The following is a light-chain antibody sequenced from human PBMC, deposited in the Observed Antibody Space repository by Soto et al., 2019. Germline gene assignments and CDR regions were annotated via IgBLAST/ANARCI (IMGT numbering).Light chain of an antibody. CDR3: CSYAGSYTLV. Sequence: QSALTQPRSVSGSPGQSVTISCTGTSNDVGAYNYVTWYQQHPGKAPKLMIYDVTKRPSGVPDRFSGSKSGNTASLTISGLQAEDEADYYCCSYAGSYTLVFGGGTKVTVL. J-gene: IGLJ2*01. CDR2: DVT. CDR1: SNDVGAYNY. V-gene: IGLV2-11*01.